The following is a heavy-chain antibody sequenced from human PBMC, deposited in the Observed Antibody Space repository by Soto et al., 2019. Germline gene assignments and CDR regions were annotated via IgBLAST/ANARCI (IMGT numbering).Heavy chain of an antibody. J-gene: IGHJ6*02. CDR2: IIPIFGTA. Sequence: QVQLVQSGAEVKKPGSSVKVSCKASGGTFSSYAISWARQAPAHGLAWMGGIIPIFGTANYAQKFQGRVTITADESTSTAYMELSSLRSEDTAVYYCAMAFQPDYYYYGMDVWGQGTTVTVSS. CDR3: AMAFQPDYYYYGMDV. CDR1: GGTFSSYA. D-gene: IGHD2-2*01. V-gene: IGHV1-69*12.